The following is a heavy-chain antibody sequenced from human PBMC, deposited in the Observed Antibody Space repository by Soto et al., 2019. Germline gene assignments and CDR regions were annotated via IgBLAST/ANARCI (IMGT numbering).Heavy chain of an antibody. D-gene: IGHD2-15*01. CDR3: ARDHCKGGTCYYYGIDV. Sequence: QVQLVESGGGVVQPGRSLRLSCAVSGLTFSNYAMHWVRQAPGKGLEWVALIYYDGSNTYYADSVKGRFTISRDNSKNTVFLEMNSLRAEDTAVYYCARDHCKGGTCYYYGIDVWGQGTTVTVSS. J-gene: IGHJ6*02. CDR2: IYYDGSNT. V-gene: IGHV3-33*01. CDR1: GLTFSNYA.